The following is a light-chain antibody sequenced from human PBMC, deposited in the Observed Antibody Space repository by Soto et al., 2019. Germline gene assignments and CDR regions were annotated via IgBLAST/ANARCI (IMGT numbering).Light chain of an antibody. V-gene: IGKV3-11*01. Sequence: EIVLTQSPGTLSLSPGERATLSCRASQRVTSSLVWYQTKPGQAPRLLIYDASDRATGIPARLRGSGSGTAFTLTLRSLEPEEAPVDDGQHRSTWPRTFGGGTKVDIK. J-gene: IGKJ4*01. CDR3: QHRSTWPRT. CDR2: DAS. CDR1: QRVTSS.